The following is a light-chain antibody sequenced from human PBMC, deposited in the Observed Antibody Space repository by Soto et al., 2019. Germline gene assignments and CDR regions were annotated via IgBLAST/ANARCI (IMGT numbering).Light chain of an antibody. CDR2: DVN. CDR1: SSDVGGYNY. V-gene: IGLV2-14*01. Sequence: QSALTQPASVSGSPGQSITISCTGTSSDVGGYNYVSWYQQHPGKAPKLMIYDVNNRPSGVSNRFSGSKSGNTASLTISGIQAEDEADYYCSSYASNNILYVFGTGTKVTVL. CDR3: SSYASNNILYV. J-gene: IGLJ1*01.